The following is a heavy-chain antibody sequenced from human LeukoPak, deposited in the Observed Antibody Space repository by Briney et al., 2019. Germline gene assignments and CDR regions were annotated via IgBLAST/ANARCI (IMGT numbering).Heavy chain of an antibody. CDR1: GCSISSYY. J-gene: IGHJ4*02. CDR3: ARLFDDYGDQRGLDY. D-gene: IGHD4-17*01. Sequence: SETLSLTCTASGCSISSYYWSWIRQPAGKGLEWIGRIYTSGSTNYNPSLKSRVTISVDTSKNHFSLKLSSVTAADTAVYYCARLFDDYGDQRGLDYWGQGTLVTVSS. V-gene: IGHV4-4*07. CDR2: IYTSGST.